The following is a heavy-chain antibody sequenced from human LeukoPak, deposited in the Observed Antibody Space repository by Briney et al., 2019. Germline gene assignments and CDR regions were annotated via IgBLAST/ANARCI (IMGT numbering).Heavy chain of an antibody. V-gene: IGHV3-48*04. D-gene: IGHD4-17*01. CDR2: ITTRGTTI. J-gene: IGHJ4*02. CDR3: ARDTDTVTTILDY. Sequence: GGSLRLSCEASGFTFSSYNMNWVRQAPGKGLEWVSYITTRGTTIYYADSVKGRFTVSRDNAKNTLYLQMNSLRAEDSAVYYCARDTDTVTTILDYWGQGTLVTVSS. CDR1: GFTFSSYN.